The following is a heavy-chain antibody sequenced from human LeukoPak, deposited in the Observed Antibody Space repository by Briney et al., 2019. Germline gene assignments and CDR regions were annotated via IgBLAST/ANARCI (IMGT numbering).Heavy chain of an antibody. V-gene: IGHV3-13*01. CDR3: ARGYGSYDYVWGSYRFPNAGFDP. D-gene: IGHD3-16*02. Sequence: GGSLRLSCAASGFTFSSYDMHWVRQATGKGLEWVSAIGTAGDTYYPGSVKGRFTISRDNAKNSLYLQMNSLRAGDTAVYYCARGYGSYDYVWGSYRFPNAGFDPWGQGTLVTVSS. CDR2: IGTAGDT. J-gene: IGHJ5*02. CDR1: GFTFSSYD.